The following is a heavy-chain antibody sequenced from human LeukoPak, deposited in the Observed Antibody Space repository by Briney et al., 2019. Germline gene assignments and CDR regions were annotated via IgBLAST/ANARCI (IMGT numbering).Heavy chain of an antibody. CDR2: ISAYNGNT. CDR3: ARDADCSSTSCSLEFDP. J-gene: IGHJ5*02. CDR1: GYTFTSYG. Sequence: ASVKVSCKASGYTFTSYGISWVRQAPGQGLEWMGWISAYNGNTNYAQKLQGRVTMTTDTSTSTAYMELRSLRSDDTAVYYCARDADCSSTSCSLEFDPWGQGTLVTVSS. D-gene: IGHD2-2*01. V-gene: IGHV1-18*01.